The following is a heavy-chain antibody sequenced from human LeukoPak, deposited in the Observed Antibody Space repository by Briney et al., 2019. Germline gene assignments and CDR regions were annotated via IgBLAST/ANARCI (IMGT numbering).Heavy chain of an antibody. CDR1: GFTFNTYN. V-gene: IGHV3-21*01. CDR3: AREHSGYDFPGRDYYYMDV. J-gene: IGHJ6*03. Sequence: GGSLRLSCAASGFTFNTYNMSWVRQAPGKGLEWVSSISSSSSSYIYYADSVKGRFTISRDNAKNSLYLQMNSLRAEDTAVYYCAREHSGYDFPGRDYYYMDVWGKGTTVTVSS. D-gene: IGHD5-12*01. CDR2: ISSSSSSYI.